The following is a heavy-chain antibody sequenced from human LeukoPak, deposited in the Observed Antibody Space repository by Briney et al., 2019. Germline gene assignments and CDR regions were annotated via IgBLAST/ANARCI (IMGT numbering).Heavy chain of an antibody. CDR3: ARAPPSYGSGSYYSRGYWFDP. V-gene: IGHV4-34*01. D-gene: IGHD3-10*01. CDR1: GGSFSGYY. J-gene: IGHJ5*02. CDR2: INHSGST. Sequence: SETLSLTCAVYGGSFSGYYWSWIRQPPGKGLEWIGEINHSGSTNYNPSLKGRVTISVDTSKNQFSLKLSSVTAADTAVYYCARAPPSYGSGSYYSRGYWFDPWGQGTLVTVSS.